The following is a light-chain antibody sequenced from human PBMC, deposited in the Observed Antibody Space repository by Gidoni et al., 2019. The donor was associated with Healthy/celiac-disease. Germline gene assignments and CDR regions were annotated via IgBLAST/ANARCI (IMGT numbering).Light chain of an antibody. Sequence: QSVLTQPPSVSGAPGQRVTISCTGSSSNIGAGYDVHWYQQLPGTAPKLLIYGNSKRPSGVPDRFSGSKSGTSASLAITGLQAEDEADYYCQSYDSSLSGWDWVFGGGTKLTVL. CDR2: GNS. CDR1: SSNIGAGYD. V-gene: IGLV1-40*01. J-gene: IGLJ3*02. CDR3: QSYDSSLSGWDWV.